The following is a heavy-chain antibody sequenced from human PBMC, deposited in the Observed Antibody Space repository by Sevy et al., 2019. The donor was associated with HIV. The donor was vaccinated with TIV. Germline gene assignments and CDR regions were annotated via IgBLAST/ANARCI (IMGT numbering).Heavy chain of an antibody. CDR1: GGPFSGYY. Sequence: SETLSLTCAVYGGPFSGYYWSWIGQPPGKGLEWIGEINHSGSTNYNPSLKSRVTISVDTSKNQFSLKLSSVTAADTAVYYCARGSTSYPTGYGMDVWGQGTTVTVSS. J-gene: IGHJ6*02. CDR2: INHSGST. V-gene: IGHV4-34*01. CDR3: ARGSTSYPTGYGMDV. D-gene: IGHD3-9*01.